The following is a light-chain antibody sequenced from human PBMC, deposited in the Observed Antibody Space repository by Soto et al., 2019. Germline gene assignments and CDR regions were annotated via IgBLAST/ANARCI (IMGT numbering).Light chain of an antibody. CDR3: QQYGSSPEWT. J-gene: IGKJ1*01. CDR1: QSVSSSY. Sequence: EIVLTQSPGTLSVSPGERATLSCRASQSVSSSYLAWYQQKPGQAPRLLIYGASSRATGIPDRFSGSGSGTDFTLTISRLEAEDFAVYYCQQYGSSPEWTFGQGTKVDIK. V-gene: IGKV3-20*01. CDR2: GAS.